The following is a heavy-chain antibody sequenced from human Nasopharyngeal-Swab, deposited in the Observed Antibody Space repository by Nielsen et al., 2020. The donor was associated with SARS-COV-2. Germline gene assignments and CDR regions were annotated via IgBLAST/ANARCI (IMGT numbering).Heavy chain of an antibody. CDR2: INHSGST. J-gene: IGHJ6*02. CDR3: ARGSGWDYSRYYYYGMDV. Sequence: RQAPGKGLEWIGEINHSGSTNYNPSLKSRVTISVDTSKNQFSLKLSSLTAADTAVYYCARGSGWDYSRYYYYGMDVWGQGTMVTVSS. D-gene: IGHD1-7*01. V-gene: IGHV4-34*01.